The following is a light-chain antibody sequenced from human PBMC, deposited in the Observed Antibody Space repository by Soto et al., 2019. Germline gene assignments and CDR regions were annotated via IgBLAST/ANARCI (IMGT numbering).Light chain of an antibody. CDR3: QHYGSSPPIT. CDR1: QSVRSTS. V-gene: IGKV3-20*01. J-gene: IGKJ5*01. Sequence: DIVVTQSPGTLSLSTGERATLSCRASQSVRSTSLAWYQQKPGQAPRLLIYGASSRATGIPDRFSGGGSGTDFTLTISRLEPEDFAVYYCQHYGSSPPITFGQGTRLEIK. CDR2: GAS.